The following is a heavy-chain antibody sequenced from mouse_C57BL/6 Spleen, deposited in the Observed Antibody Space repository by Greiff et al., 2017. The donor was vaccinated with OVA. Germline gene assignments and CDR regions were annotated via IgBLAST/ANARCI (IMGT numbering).Heavy chain of an antibody. CDR1: GFSLTSYG. Sequence: VKLMESGPGLVAPSQSLSITCTVSGFSLTSYGVSWVRQPPGKGLEWLGEIWGDGSTNYRSALISRLSISKDNSKSQVFLKLYSLQTDDTATYYCAKPDYYVSSFAYWGQGTLVTVSA. V-gene: IGHV2-3*01. D-gene: IGHD1-1*01. J-gene: IGHJ3*01. CDR3: AKPDYYVSSFAY. CDR2: IWGDGST.